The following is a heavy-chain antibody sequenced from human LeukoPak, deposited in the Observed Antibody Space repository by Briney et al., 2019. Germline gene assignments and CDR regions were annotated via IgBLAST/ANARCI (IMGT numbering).Heavy chain of an antibody. CDR2: IKQDGSQK. CDR3: ARHYDSAAYSLDY. Sequence: GGSLRLSCAASGFTFSSYWMTWVRQAPGKGLERVANIKQDGSQKFYLDSVKGRFTISRDNAKESLFLQMNSLRAEDTAVYYCARHYDSAAYSLDYWGQGTLVTVSS. J-gene: IGHJ4*02. V-gene: IGHV3-7*01. CDR1: GFTFSSYW. D-gene: IGHD3-22*01.